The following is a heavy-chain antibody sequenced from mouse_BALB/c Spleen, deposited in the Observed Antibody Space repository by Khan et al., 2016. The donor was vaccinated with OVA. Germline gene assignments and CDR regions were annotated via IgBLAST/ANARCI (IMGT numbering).Heavy chain of an antibody. Sequence: EVQGVESGGGFVKPGGSLNLSCAPSGFAFSSYDMSWVRQTPEKRLEWVATISGTGIYTFYPDSVKGRFTISSDNARNTLYLQMNSLRSEDTALYYCARPSYYGNPWFTYWGQGTLVTVSA. CDR3: ARPSYYGNPWFTY. CDR1: GFAFSSYD. V-gene: IGHV5-9*02. D-gene: IGHD2-10*01. J-gene: IGHJ3*01. CDR2: ISGTGIYT.